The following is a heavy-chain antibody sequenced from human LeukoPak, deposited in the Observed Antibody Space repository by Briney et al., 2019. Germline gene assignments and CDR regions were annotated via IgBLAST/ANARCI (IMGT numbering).Heavy chain of an antibody. CDR2: ISSSGSTI. Sequence: PGGSLRLSCAASGFTFSSYEMNWVRQAPGKGLEWVSYISSSGSTIYYADSVKGRFTISRDNAKNSLYLQMNSLRAEDTAVHYCARGDYYDSSGYYWIGLDYWGQGTLVTVSS. CDR1: GFTFSSYE. V-gene: IGHV3-48*03. CDR3: ARGDYYDSSGYYWIGLDY. J-gene: IGHJ4*02. D-gene: IGHD3-22*01.